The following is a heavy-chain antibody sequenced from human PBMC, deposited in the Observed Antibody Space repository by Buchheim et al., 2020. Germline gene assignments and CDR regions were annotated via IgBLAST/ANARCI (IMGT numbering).Heavy chain of an antibody. CDR1: GGSISSGDYY. Sequence: QVQLQESGPGLVKPSQTLSLTCTVSGGSISSGDYYWSWIRQPPGKGLEWIGYIYYSGSTYYNPSLKSRVTISVDKSKNQFSLKLSSVTAADTAVYYCARDMGYCISTSCPYYYYYGMDVWGQGTT. V-gene: IGHV4-30-4*01. J-gene: IGHJ6*02. CDR2: IYYSGST. D-gene: IGHD2-2*01. CDR3: ARDMGYCISTSCPYYYYYGMDV.